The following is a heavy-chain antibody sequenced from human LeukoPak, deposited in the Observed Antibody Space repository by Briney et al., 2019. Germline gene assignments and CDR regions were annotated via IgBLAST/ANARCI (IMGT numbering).Heavy chain of an antibody. Sequence: PSETLSLTCAVSGYSISSGYYWGWIRQPPVKGLEWSGSIYHSGSTYYNPSLKSRVTISVDTSKNQFSLKLSSVTAADTVVYYCARHAVGYYYDRSGYYSAFDIWGQGTMVTVSS. J-gene: IGHJ3*02. CDR2: IYHSGST. V-gene: IGHV4-38-2*01. D-gene: IGHD3-22*01. CDR3: ARHAVGYYYDRSGYYSAFDI. CDR1: GYSISSGYY.